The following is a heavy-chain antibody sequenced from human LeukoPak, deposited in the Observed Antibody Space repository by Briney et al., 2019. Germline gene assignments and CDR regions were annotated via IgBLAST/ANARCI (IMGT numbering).Heavy chain of an antibody. CDR2: IYTSGST. CDR1: GGSISSYY. D-gene: IGHD3-10*01. CDR3: AGHEMVRGVSQWDY. Sequence: PSETLSLTCTVSGGSISSYYWSWIRQPAGKGLEWIGRIYTSGSTNYNPSLKSRVTMSVDTSKNQFSLKLSSVTAADTAVYYCAGHEMVRGVSQWDYWGQGTLVTVSS. J-gene: IGHJ4*02. V-gene: IGHV4-4*07.